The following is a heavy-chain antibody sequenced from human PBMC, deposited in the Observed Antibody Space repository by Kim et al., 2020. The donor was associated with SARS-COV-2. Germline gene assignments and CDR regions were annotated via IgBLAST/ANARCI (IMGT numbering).Heavy chain of an antibody. D-gene: IGHD6-13*01. CDR3: ARWDTSSSGRHDAFDI. J-gene: IGHJ3*02. CDR2: ISAYNGNT. CDR1: GYTFTSYG. V-gene: IGHV1-18*01. Sequence: ASVKVSCKASGYTFTSYGISWVRQAPGQGLEWMGWISAYNGNTNYAQKLQGRVTMTTDTSTSTAYMELRSLRSDDTAVYYCARWDTSSSGRHDAFDIWGQGTMVTVSS.